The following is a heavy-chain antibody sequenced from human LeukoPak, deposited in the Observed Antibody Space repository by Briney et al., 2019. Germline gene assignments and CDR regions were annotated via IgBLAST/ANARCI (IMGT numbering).Heavy chain of an antibody. D-gene: IGHD3-3*01. V-gene: IGHV1-2*04. CDR2: INPNSGGT. CDR1: RCTFTGYY. J-gene: IGHJ4*02. Sequence: ASVKVSCKASRCTFTGYYMHWVRQAPGQGLEWMGWINPNSGGTNYAQKFQGWVTMTRDTSISTAYMELSRLRSDDTAMYYCARAEFPTYYDFWSGYQAFDYWGQGTLVTLSS. CDR3: ARAEFPTYYDFWSGYQAFDY.